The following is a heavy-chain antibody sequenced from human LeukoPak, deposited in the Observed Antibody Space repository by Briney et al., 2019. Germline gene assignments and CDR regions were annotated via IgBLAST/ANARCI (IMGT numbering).Heavy chain of an antibody. CDR2: ISSASTYI. CDR3: ARAGANRYYYYALDV. V-gene: IGHV3-21*01. Sequence: GGSLRLSCAASGFSFSDYSMNWVRQAPGKGLEWVSSISSASTYIYYADSMKGRFTISRDNAENSLYLQMNSLRAEDTAVYYCARAGANRYYYYALDVWGQGTTVTVSS. D-gene: IGHD1/OR15-1a*01. J-gene: IGHJ6*02. CDR1: GFSFSDYS.